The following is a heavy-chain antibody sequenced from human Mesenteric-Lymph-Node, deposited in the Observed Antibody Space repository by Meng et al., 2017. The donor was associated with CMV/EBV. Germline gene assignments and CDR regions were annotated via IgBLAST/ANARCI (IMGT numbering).Heavy chain of an antibody. D-gene: IGHD3-9*01. Sequence: GESLKISCAASGFTFTNYDMTWVRQAPRKGLEWVSAIFGGVKTYYADSVKGRFTISRDISKNTLYLQMNTVKADDTAVYYCARGLDPFDSWGQGTLVTVSS. V-gene: IGHV3-23*01. CDR3: ARGLDPFDS. J-gene: IGHJ4*02. CDR1: GFTFTNYD. CDR2: IFGGVKT.